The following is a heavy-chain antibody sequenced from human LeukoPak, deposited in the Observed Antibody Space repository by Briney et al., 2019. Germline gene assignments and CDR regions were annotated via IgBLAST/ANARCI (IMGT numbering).Heavy chain of an antibody. J-gene: IGHJ4*02. CDR2: ITDSGGNT. CDR3: AKSSGGSCYSSVDY. V-gene: IGHV3-23*01. CDR1: GLSFSTYA. Sequence: GGSLRLSCAASGLSFSTYAISWVRQAPGKGLEWVSCITDSGGNTLYADSVKGRFTISRDNSKNTLCLQMNNLRAEDTAIYYCAKSSGGSCYSSVDYWGQGTLVTVSS. D-gene: IGHD2-15*01.